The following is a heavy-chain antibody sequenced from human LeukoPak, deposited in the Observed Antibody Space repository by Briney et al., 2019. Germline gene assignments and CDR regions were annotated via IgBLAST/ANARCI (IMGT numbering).Heavy chain of an antibody. V-gene: IGHV3-23*01. J-gene: IGHJ4*02. CDR2: ISGSGGST. Sequence: GGSLRLSCAASGFTFSSYAMSWVRQAPGKGLEWVSVISGSGGSTYCADSVKDRFTISRDNAKNTLSLQMNSLRAEDTAVYYCARHSRGRWYVFDYWGQGTLVTVSS. CDR1: GFTFSSYA. CDR3: ARHSRGRWYVFDY. D-gene: IGHD6-13*01.